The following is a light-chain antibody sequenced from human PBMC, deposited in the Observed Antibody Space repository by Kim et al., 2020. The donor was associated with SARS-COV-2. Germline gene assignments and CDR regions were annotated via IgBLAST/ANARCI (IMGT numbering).Light chain of an antibody. CDR3: QHYGSSPPDT. CDR1: QSVSSSY. J-gene: IGKJ2*01. Sequence: CPGERATLSCRASQSVSSSYLAWYQQKPGQAPRLLIYGTSKRGAGIPDRFSGSGSGTDFTLTISRLEPEDSAVYYCQHYGSSPPDTFGQGTKLEI. CDR2: GTS. V-gene: IGKV3-20*01.